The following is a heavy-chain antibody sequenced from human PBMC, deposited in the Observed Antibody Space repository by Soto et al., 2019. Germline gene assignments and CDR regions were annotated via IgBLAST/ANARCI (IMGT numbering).Heavy chain of an antibody. J-gene: IGHJ3*02. V-gene: IGHV3-7*05. CDR2: IRQDGSAE. CDR3: GGTYDI. Sequence: EVQLVESGGGWVQPGGSLRLSCAASGFTFSSYWMSWVRQAPGKGLEWVANIRQDGSAEHYVDSVKGRFTISRDNAKNSLYLQMNSLRVEDTAMYYCGGTYDIWGQGTMVTVSS. CDR1: GFTFSSYW.